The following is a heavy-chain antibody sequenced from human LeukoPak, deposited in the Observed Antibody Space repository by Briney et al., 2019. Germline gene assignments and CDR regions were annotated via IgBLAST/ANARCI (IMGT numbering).Heavy chain of an antibody. CDR1: GFTFSSYG. V-gene: IGHV3-30*18. J-gene: IGHJ6*03. Sequence: PGGSLRLSCAASGFTFSSYGMHWVRQAPGKGLEWVAVISYDGSNKYYADSVKGRSTISRDNSKNTLYLQMNSLRAEDTAVYYCAKDFEVGGSYSVYYMDVWGKGTTVTVSS. CDR2: ISYDGSNK. D-gene: IGHD1-26*01. CDR3: AKDFEVGGSYSVYYMDV.